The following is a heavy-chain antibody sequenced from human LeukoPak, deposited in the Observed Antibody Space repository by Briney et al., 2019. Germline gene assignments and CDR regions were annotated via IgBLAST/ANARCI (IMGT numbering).Heavy chain of an antibody. CDR3: ARQKSGYTYLFDF. V-gene: IGHV5-10-1*01. CDR2: IDPTDSYT. J-gene: IGHJ4*02. CDR1: GDFFTSYW. D-gene: IGHD1-1*01. Sequence: GESLKISCKGSGDFFTSYWITWVRQMPGKGLEWMGEIDPTDSYTNYSPSFQGHVTISADKSLTTAYLQWSSLKASDTAMYFCARQKSGYTYLFDFWGQGTLVTVSS.